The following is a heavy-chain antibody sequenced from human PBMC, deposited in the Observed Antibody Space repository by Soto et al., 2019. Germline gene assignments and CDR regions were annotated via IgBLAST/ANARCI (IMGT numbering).Heavy chain of an antibody. Sequence: PGGSLRLSCVASGFPFSSYTMQLVRQSPGRGLEWVAVISNDGSKTHFADSVKGRFSISRDNSKNTLHLQMDSLRAEDTAVYYSAKAHPFQPGDRGAAFDCWGQGNGVAASS. CDR2: ISNDGSKT. CDR3: AKAHPFQPGDRGAAFDC. V-gene: IGHV3-30-3*01. CDR1: GFPFSSYT. D-gene: IGHD7-27*01. J-gene: IGHJ4*02.